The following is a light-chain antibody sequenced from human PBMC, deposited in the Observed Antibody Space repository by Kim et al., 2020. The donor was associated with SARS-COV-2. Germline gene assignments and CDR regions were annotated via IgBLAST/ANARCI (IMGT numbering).Light chain of an antibody. J-gene: IGLJ3*02. CDR2: EVN. CDR1: SRDVCAYKY. CDR3: GSYGGSNNLV. Sequence: QTRTISRTGTSRDVCAYKYVSCYQHHPSKAPKLTIYEVNKRPSRVPNRFSGSKSGNTAFQTVSGLQAEDEADYYCGSYGGSNNLVFGGGTKVTVL. V-gene: IGLV2-8*01.